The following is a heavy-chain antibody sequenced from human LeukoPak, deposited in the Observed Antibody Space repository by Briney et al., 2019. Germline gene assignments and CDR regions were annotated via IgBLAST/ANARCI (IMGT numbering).Heavy chain of an antibody. V-gene: IGHV5-51*01. CDR3: ARPRIAAAGNVYYMDV. J-gene: IGHJ6*03. CDR1: GYTLTSYW. D-gene: IGHD6-13*01. Sequence: GESLKISCQYSGYTLTSYWIGWVRQMPGKGLEWMGIIYPGDSGTRYSPSFQGQVTISADKSISTAYLQWSSLKASDTAMYYCARPRIAAAGNVYYMDVWGKGTTVTVSS. CDR2: IYPGDSGT.